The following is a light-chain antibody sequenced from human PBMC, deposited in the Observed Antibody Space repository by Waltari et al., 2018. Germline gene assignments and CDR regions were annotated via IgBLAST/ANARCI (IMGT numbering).Light chain of an antibody. CDR1: QSISSY. CDR3: QQSYSTPYT. CDR2: ASS. V-gene: IGKV1-39*01. Sequence: DIQMTQSPTSLSAYVGDRVTITCRSSQSISSYLTWYQQKPGEAPKLLIYASSSLQSGVPSRFSGSGSGADFTLTISSLQPEDFATYYCQQSYSTPYTFGQGTKLEIK. J-gene: IGKJ2*01.